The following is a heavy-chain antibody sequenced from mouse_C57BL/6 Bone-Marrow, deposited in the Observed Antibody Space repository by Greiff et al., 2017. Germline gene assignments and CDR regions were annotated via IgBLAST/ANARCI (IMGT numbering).Heavy chain of an antibody. CDR1: GYTFTDYY. Sequence: EVQLQQSGPELVKPGASVKISCKASGYTFTDYYMNWVKQSHGKSLEWIGDINPNNGGTSYNQKFKGKATLTVDKSSSTAYMELCSLTSEDSAVYYCARDLRVFDYWGQGTTLTVSS. V-gene: IGHV1-26*01. CDR3: ARDLRVFDY. J-gene: IGHJ2*01. CDR2: INPNNGGT.